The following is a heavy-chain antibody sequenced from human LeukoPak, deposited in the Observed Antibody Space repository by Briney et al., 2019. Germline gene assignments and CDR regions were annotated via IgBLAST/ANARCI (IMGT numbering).Heavy chain of an antibody. D-gene: IGHD5-18*01. Sequence: SETLSLTCIVSGGFISGYYWGWIRQPPEKGLEWIGYVSFWGSTRYNPSLKSRVTISVDTAKNQFSLRLSPVTAADTAMYFCARHTRGYNDNAFDIWGQGTMVTISS. V-gene: IGHV4-59*08. J-gene: IGHJ3*02. CDR3: ARHTRGYNDNAFDI. CDR2: VSFWGST. CDR1: GGFISGYY.